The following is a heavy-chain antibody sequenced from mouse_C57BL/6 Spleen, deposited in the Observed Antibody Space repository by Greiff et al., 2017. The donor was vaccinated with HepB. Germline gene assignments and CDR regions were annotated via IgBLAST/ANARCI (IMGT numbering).Heavy chain of an antibody. J-gene: IGHJ4*01. CDR1: GFNIKDYS. Sequence: VQLQQSGAELVRPGASVKLSCTASGFNIKDYSMPWVKQRPEQGLEWIGMIDPEDGDTEYAPKFQGKATMTADTSSNTCYLRLSSLTSEDTAFYYCTTSNWAYYYAMDYWGQGTSVTVSS. CDR3: TTSNWAYYYAMDY. V-gene: IGHV14-1*01. CDR2: IDPEDGDT. D-gene: IGHD4-1*01.